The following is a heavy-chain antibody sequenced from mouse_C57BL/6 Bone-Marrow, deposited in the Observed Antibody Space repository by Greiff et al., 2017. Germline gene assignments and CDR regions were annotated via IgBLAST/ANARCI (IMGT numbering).Heavy chain of an antibody. CDR1: GFNIKDDY. CDR3: TTEGNSDY. Sequence: VQLQQSGAELVRPGASVKLSCTASGFNIKDDYMHWVKQRPEQGLEWIGWIDPENGDTEYASKFQGKATITADTSSNTAYLQLSSLTSEDTAVYYCTTEGNSDYWGQGTTLTVSS. CDR2: IDPENGDT. J-gene: IGHJ2*01. V-gene: IGHV14-4*01.